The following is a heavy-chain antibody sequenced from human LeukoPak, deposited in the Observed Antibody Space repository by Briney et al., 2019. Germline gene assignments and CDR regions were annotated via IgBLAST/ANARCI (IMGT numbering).Heavy chain of an antibody. CDR1: GYSFTSYW. J-gene: IGHJ4*02. CDR3: AVRVTSSWYQYYFDC. V-gene: IGHV5-51*01. Sequence: GESLKISCQGSGYSFTSYWIAWVRQMPGKGLEWMGIIYPGDSDTRYSPSFQGQVTISADKSISTAYLQWSSLKASDTAMYYCAVRVTSSWYQYYFDCWGQGTLVTVSS. D-gene: IGHD6-13*01. CDR2: IYPGDSDT.